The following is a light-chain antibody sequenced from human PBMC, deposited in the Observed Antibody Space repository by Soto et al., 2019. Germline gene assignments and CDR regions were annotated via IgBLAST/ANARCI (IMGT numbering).Light chain of an antibody. CDR2: ATS. V-gene: IGKV3-20*01. CDR3: QQYGNSLPWT. CDR1: QSVSSRY. Sequence: EIVLTHSPGTLSLSPWEIATLSCRASQSVSSRYLAWYQQKPGQAPRPLIYATSSRATDVPDRFSGSGSGTDFTLTISRLEPEDFAVYYCQQYGNSLPWTFGQGTKVDIK. J-gene: IGKJ1*01.